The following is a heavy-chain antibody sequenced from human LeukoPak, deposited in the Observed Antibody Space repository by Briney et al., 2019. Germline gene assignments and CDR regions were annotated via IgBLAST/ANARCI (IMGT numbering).Heavy chain of an antibody. CDR1: GGSISSYY. CDR2: IIHDGST. CDR3: ARIYCRGGNCSPLVPHYYYEMDV. J-gene: IGHJ6*02. V-gene: IGHV4-34*12. D-gene: IGHD2-15*01. Sequence: SETLSLTCTVSGGSISSYYWSWIRQPPGKGLEWLGEIIHDGSTTYNPSLESRVTISVDTSKNQFSLKLRSVTAADTAVYYCARIYCRGGNCSPLVPHYYYEMDVWGQGTTVTVSS.